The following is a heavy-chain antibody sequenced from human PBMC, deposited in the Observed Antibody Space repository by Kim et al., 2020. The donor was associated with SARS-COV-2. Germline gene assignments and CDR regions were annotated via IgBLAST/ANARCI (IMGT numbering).Heavy chain of an antibody. D-gene: IGHD6-19*01. V-gene: IGHV6-1*01. CDR3: ARYSSGWYLDY. Sequence: YALSVRSRITINPDTSRNQFSLQLNSVTPEDSAVYYCARYSSGWYLDYWGQGALVTVSS. J-gene: IGHJ4*02.